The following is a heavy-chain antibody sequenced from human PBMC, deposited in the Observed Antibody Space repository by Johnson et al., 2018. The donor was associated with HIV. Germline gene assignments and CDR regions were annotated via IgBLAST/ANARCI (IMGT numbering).Heavy chain of an antibody. D-gene: IGHD3-22*01. J-gene: IGHJ3*02. CDR1: GFTFSSYG. CDR2: ISYDGSNK. CDR3: TTGLDYYDSSGYSMGYDAFDI. V-gene: IGHV3-30*03. Sequence: QVQLVESGGGVVQPGRSLRLSCAASGFTFSSYGMHWVRQIPGKGLEWVAVISYDGSNKYNVDSVKGRFTISRDNSKNTLYLQMNSLRPEDTAVYYCTTGLDYYDSSGYSMGYDAFDIWGQGTMVTVSS.